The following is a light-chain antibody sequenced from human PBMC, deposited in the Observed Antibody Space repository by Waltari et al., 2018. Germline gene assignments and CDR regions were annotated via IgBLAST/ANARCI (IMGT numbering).Light chain of an antibody. V-gene: IGKV1-13*02. Sequence: AIQLTQSPSSLSASMGDRGTIACRASQDITSDLAWYQQKPGKAPKLLIYYASSLQSGVPSRFSGSGSGTDFTLTISSLQPEDFATYHCQHFKTYPITFGQGTRLEIK. CDR2: YAS. CDR1: QDITSD. J-gene: IGKJ5*01. CDR3: QHFKTYPIT.